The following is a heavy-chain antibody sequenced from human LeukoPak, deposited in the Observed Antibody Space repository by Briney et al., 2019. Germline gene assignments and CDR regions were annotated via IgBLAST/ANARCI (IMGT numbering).Heavy chain of an antibody. CDR3: ARGYGSGSYYNALDAFDI. Sequence: ASVKVSCKASSYTFTSYGISWVRQAPGQGLEWMGWISAYNGNTNYAQKLQGRVTMTTDTSTSTAYMELRSLRSDDTAVYYCARGYGSGSYYNALDAFDIWGQGTMVTVSS. D-gene: IGHD3-10*01. V-gene: IGHV1-18*01. CDR2: ISAYNGNT. CDR1: SYTFTSYG. J-gene: IGHJ3*02.